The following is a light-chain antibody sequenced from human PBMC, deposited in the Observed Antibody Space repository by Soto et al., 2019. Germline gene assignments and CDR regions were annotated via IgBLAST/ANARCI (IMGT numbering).Light chain of an antibody. CDR2: SND. J-gene: IGLJ1*01. CDR1: SSNIGGNT. V-gene: IGLV1-44*01. Sequence: QSVLTQPPSASGTPGQRVTISCYGSSSNIGGNTVNWYQQLPGAAPKLLIYSNDQRPSGVPDRFSGSKSGTSASLAISGLQSEDEADYYCATWDDSLDGRVFGAGTKVTVL. CDR3: ATWDDSLDGRV.